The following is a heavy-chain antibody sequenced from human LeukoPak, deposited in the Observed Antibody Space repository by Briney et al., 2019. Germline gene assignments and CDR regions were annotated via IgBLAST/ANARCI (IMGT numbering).Heavy chain of an antibody. J-gene: IGHJ3*02. CDR3: ALGELSPDAFDI. CDR1: GGSISSYY. D-gene: IGHD3-16*02. Sequence: SETLSLTCSVTGGSISSYYRSWIRQPPGKGLEWIGYIYYSGGTNYNPSPKSRVTISVDTSKNQFSLKLSSVTAADTAVYYCALGELSPDAFDIWGQGTMVTVSS. V-gene: IGHV4-59*01. CDR2: IYYSGGT.